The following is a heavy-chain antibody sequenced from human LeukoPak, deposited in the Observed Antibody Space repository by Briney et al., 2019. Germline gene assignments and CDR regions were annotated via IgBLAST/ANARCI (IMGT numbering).Heavy chain of an antibody. V-gene: IGHV4-4*02. Sequence: SETLSLTCAVSGGSISSSNWWSWVRQPPGKGLEWIGEIYHSGRTNYNPSLKSRVTISVDKSKNQLSLKLSSVTAADTAVYYCARDSPEGEYSGSSFDYWGQGTLVTVSS. D-gene: IGHD1-26*01. CDR2: IYHSGRT. CDR3: ARDSPEGEYSGSSFDY. CDR1: GGSISSSNW. J-gene: IGHJ4*02.